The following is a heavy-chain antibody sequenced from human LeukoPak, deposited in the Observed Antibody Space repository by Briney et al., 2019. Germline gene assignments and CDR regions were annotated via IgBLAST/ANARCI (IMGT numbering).Heavy chain of an antibody. CDR2: ISGSGGST. J-gene: IGHJ3*02. CDR3: AKDWNVDYDSSGYHPVAFDI. V-gene: IGHV3-23*01. D-gene: IGHD3-22*01. Sequence: GRSLRLSCAASGFTFSSYAMSWVRQAPGEGLEWVSTISGSGGSTYYADSVKGRFTISRDNSKNTLYLQMNSLRAEDTAVYYCAKDWNVDYDSSGYHPVAFDIWGQGTMVTVSS. CDR1: GFTFSSYA.